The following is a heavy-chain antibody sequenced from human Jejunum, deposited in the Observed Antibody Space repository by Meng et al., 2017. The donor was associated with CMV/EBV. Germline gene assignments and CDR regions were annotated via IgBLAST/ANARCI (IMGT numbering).Heavy chain of an antibody. CDR3: AGDQGGGRFDY. CDR1: GFTGSSNY. V-gene: IGHV3-53*01. CDR2: ISISDST. D-gene: IGHD1-26*01. J-gene: IGHJ4*02. Sequence: CAAFGFTGSSNYMNWGRQGPGRGLEWVSFISISDSTYYTDSVKGRYTISRDNSKNTVYLQMNSLRVEDTAVYYCAGDQGGGRFDYWGQGTPVTVSS.